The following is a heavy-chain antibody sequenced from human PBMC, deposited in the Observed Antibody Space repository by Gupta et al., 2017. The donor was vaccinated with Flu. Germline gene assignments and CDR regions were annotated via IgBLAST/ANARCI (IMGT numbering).Heavy chain of an antibody. Sequence: DRHWVRQAAGGGLEWISSVGTRDDTVYPDSVKGRFTIVRENAKNSLYLQMNNLRVGDTGVYYCARDRGEAGAFRVNWYFDLWGRGTLVTVS. V-gene: IGHV3-13*01. D-gene: IGHD3-10*01. J-gene: IGHJ2*01. CDR3: ARDRGEAGAFRVNWYFDL. CDR2: VGTRDDT. CDR1: D.